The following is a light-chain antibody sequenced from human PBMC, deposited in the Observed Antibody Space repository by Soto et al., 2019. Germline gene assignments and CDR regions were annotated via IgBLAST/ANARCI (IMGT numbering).Light chain of an antibody. CDR3: QRYYNAPFT. V-gene: IGKV1-27*01. CDR2: AAS. Sequence: DIQVTQYPSSLSASVGDRVTITCRASQGINNYLAWYQQKPGEIPKLLLYAASTLESGIAPRFSGSGSGTDFTLTINNLQPEDVATYYCQRYYNAPFTFGGGTKVEIK. J-gene: IGKJ4*01. CDR1: QGINNY.